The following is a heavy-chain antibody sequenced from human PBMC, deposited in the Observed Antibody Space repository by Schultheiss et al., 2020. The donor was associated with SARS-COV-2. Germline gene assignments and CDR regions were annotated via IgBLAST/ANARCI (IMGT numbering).Heavy chain of an antibody. J-gene: IGHJ5*02. V-gene: IGHV4-4*07. CDR2: IYTSGST. Sequence: GSLRLSCTVSGGSISSYYWSWIRQPPGKGLEWIGSIYTSGSTNYNPSLKSRVTISVDTSKNQFSLKLSSVTAADTAVYYCARASSLSNWFDPWGQGTLVTVSS. CDR1: GGSISSYY. CDR3: ARASSLSNWFDP. D-gene: IGHD2-2*01.